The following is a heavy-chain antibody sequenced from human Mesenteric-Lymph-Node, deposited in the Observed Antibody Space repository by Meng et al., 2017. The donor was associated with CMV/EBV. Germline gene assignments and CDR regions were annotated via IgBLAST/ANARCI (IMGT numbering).Heavy chain of an antibody. Sequence: SETLSLTCTVSGGSISSSSYYWGWIRQPPGKGLEWIGSIYYSGSTYYNPSLKSRVTISVDTSKNEFSLNLSSVTAADTALYYCAREVSGAAASSWFDPWGQGTLVTVSS. D-gene: IGHD2-2*01. V-gene: IGHV4-39*07. CDR1: GGSISSSSYY. J-gene: IGHJ5*02. CDR3: AREVSGAAASSWFDP. CDR2: IYYSGST.